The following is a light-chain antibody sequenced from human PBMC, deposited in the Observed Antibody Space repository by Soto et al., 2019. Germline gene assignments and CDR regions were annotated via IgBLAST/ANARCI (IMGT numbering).Light chain of an antibody. CDR2: ETS. V-gene: IGKV1-39*01. CDR3: QQTFSIHRT. CDR1: QNVRSY. J-gene: IGKJ1*01. Sequence: DLPMTQSPSSLSASVGDRVTIACRASQNVRSYLNWYQQKPGKAPKLLIYETSTLESGVPSKFSGTGYGTAFTLTISSLQPEDFATYYCQQTFSIHRTFGHGTKVEMK.